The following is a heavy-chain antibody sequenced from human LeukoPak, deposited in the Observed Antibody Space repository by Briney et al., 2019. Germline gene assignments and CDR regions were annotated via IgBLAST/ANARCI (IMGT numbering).Heavy chain of an antibody. V-gene: IGHV3-23*01. CDR3: AKISYIGSYYMDY. CDR2: ISGSGGST. J-gene: IGHJ4*02. CDR1: GFTFSSNA. Sequence: GGSLRLSCAVSGFTFSSNAMSWVRQAPGKGLEWVSAISGSGGSTYYADSVKGRFTISRDNSKDTLYLQMNSLRAEDTAVYYCAKISYIGSYYMDYWGQGTLVTVSS. D-gene: IGHD1-26*01.